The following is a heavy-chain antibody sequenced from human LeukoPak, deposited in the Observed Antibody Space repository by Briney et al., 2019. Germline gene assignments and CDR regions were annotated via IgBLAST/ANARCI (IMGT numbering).Heavy chain of an antibody. D-gene: IGHD3-9*01. J-gene: IGHJ3*02. CDR1: GGTFSSYG. CDR2: IIPIFGTT. V-gene: IGHV1-69*06. CDR3: ARSAANYDILTGRGAFDI. Sequence: SSVKVSCKASGGTFSSYGISLVRQAPGQGLEWMGGIIPIFGTTSYAQKFQGRVMITADKSTNTAYMELSSLRSEDTAVYYCARSAANYDILTGRGAFDIWGQGTMVTVSS.